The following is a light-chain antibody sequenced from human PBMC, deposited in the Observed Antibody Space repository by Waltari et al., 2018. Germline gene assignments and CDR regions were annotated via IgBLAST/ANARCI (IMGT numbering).Light chain of an antibody. V-gene: IGKV1-39*01. CDR2: GAS. J-gene: IGKJ1*01. Sequence: DIQMTQSPSSLSASVRDRVTITCRASENIHNSLNWYQQKPGKTPKILIYGASTLQTGVPSRFGGSGSGTDFTLTISTLQPEDFAIYYCQQGYVVPPAFGQGTKVEIK. CDR1: ENIHNS. CDR3: QQGYVVPPA.